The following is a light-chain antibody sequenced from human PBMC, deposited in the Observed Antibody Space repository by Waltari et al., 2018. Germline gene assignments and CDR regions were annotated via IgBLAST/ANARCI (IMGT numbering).Light chain of an antibody. Sequence: VLTQSPGTLSLSPGERATLSCRANESVSSSYLAWYQHKPGQAPGLLSYGASSRAAGVPERFRGSGSGTDFTHTISRLEPEDFAVYYCHRYGRSYTFGQGTKLEIK. J-gene: IGKJ2*01. CDR1: ESVSSSY. V-gene: IGKV3-20*01. CDR3: HRYGRSYT. CDR2: GAS.